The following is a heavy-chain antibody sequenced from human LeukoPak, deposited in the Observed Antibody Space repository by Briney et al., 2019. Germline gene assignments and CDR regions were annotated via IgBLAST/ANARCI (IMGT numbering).Heavy chain of an antibody. CDR2: IRSKANSDET. D-gene: IGHD3-3*01. CDR1: GFIFSDSA. Sequence: PGGSLRLSCTVSGFIFSDSAIHWVRQAAGKGLEWVGRIRSKANSDETAYAASVEGRFTISRDDSKDTAYLQMHSLKPEDTAVYHCTSPAHDFDFWSGYYSVWGRGAQVTVSS. V-gene: IGHV3-73*01. J-gene: IGHJ4*01. CDR3: TSPAHDFDFWSGYYSV.